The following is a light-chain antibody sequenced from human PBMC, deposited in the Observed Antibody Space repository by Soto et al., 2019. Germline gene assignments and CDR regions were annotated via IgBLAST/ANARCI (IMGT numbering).Light chain of an antibody. CDR3: QQYNSYSPLT. CDR1: QSISSW. J-gene: IGKJ1*01. Sequence: DIQMTQSPSTLSASVEDRDTITCRASQSISSWLAWYQQKPGKAPKLLIYKASSLESGVPSRFSGSGSGTEFTLTISSLQPDDFATYYCQQYNSYSPLTFGQGTKV. V-gene: IGKV1-5*03. CDR2: KAS.